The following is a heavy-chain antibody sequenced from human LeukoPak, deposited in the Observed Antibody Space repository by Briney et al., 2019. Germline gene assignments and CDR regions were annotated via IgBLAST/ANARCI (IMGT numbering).Heavy chain of an antibody. J-gene: IGHJ6*03. Sequence: GGSLRLSCAASGFTFSSYWMHWVRQAPGKGLVWVSRINSDGSSTSYADSVKGRFTISRDNAKNTLYLQMNSLRTEDMALYYCAKGGGSGFGVAYMDVWGKGTTVTVSS. CDR2: INSDGSST. CDR3: AKGGGSGFGVAYMDV. V-gene: IGHV3-74*01. D-gene: IGHD3-22*01. CDR1: GFTFSSYW.